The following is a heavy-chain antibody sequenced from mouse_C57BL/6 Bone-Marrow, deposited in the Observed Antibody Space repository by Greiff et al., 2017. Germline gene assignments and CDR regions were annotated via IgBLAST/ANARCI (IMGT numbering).Heavy chain of an antibody. CDR3: ASANWNWYFDV. Sequence: QVQLKESGPGLVAPSQCLSISCTASGFSLTSYAISWVRQPPGQGLEWLGVIWTGGGTNYNSALNSRLSTSKDNSKSQVFLKMNSLQTDDTARYYCASANWNWYFDVWGTGTTVTVSS. J-gene: IGHJ1*03. V-gene: IGHV2-9-1*01. CDR1: GFSLTSYA. D-gene: IGHD4-1*01. CDR2: IWTGGGT.